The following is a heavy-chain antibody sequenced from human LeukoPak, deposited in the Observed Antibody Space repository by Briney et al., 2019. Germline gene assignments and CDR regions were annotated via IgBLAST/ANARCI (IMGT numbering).Heavy chain of an antibody. CDR2: INWNGGST. V-gene: IGHV3-20*01. CDR1: GFTFDDYG. D-gene: IGHD6-13*01. J-gene: IGHJ6*02. CDR3: ARDGIAAAGSYYYYGMDV. Sequence: GGSLRLSCAASGFTFDDYGMSWVRQAPGKRLEWVSGINWNGGSTGYADSVKGRFTISRDNAKNSLYLQMNSLRAEDTALYHCARDGIAAAGSYYYYGMDVWGQGTTVTVSS.